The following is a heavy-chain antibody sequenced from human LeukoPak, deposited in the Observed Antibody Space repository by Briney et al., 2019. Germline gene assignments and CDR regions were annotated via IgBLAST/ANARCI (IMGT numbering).Heavy chain of an antibody. CDR1: GFTFSSYA. V-gene: IGHV3-23*01. J-gene: IGHJ6*02. CDR2: ISGSGGST. D-gene: IGHD6-13*01. Sequence: PGGSLRLSCAASGFTFSSYAMSWVRQAPGNGLEWVSAISGSGGSTYYADSVKGRFTISRDNSKNTLYLQMNSLRAEDTAVYYCANPYSSSWSFYYYGMDVWGQGTTVTVSS. CDR3: ANPYSSSWSFYYYGMDV.